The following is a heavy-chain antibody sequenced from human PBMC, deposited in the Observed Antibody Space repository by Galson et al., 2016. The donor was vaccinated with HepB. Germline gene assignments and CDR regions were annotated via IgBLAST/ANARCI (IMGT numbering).Heavy chain of an antibody. CDR2: INPNGGST. J-gene: IGHJ4*02. V-gene: IGHV1-46*01. D-gene: IGHD3-9*01. CDR3: ARGDYDILTAYYGSAGY. Sequence: SVKVSCKASGYTFTYYYMHWVRQAPGQGLEWMGIINPNGGSTTYAQNFQGRLTMTRDTSTSTVYMELSSLRSDDTAVYYCARGDYDILTAYYGSAGYWGQGTLVTVPS. CDR1: GYTFTYYY.